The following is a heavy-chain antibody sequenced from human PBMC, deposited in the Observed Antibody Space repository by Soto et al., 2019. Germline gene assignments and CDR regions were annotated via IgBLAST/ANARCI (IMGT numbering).Heavy chain of an antibody. CDR3: AKAGRISMVRGVKDHFYYDMDV. V-gene: IGHV3-23*01. CDR2: ISGRGGST. D-gene: IGHD3-10*01. CDR1: GFTFSSYA. J-gene: IGHJ6*02. Sequence: GGSLRLSCAASGFTFSSYAMGWVRQAPGKGLEWVSSISGRGGSTYYADSVKGRFTISRDNSKNTLYLQMNSLRAEDTAVYYCAKAGRISMVRGVKDHFYYDMDVWGQGTTVTSP.